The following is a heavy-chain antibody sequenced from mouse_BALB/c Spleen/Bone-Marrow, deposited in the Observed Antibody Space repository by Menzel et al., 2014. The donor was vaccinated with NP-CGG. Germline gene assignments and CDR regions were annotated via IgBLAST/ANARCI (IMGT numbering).Heavy chain of an antibody. Sequence: QVQLKQSGAELAKPGAPVKMSCKASGYNFISYWMHWVKQRPGQGLEWIGYINPSTGYTEYNQKFKDKATLTADKSSSKAYMQLSSLTSEGSAVYYCARNYDYDGGYYAMDYWGQGTSVTVSS. J-gene: IGHJ4*01. CDR3: ARNYDYDGGYYAMDY. V-gene: IGHV1-7*01. D-gene: IGHD2-4*01. CDR2: INPSTGYT. CDR1: GYNFISYW.